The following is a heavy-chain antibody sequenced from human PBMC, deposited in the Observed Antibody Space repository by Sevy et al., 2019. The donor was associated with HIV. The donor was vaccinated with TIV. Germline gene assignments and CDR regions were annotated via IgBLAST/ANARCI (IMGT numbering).Heavy chain of an antibody. CDR3: AREVGHTSAFSPGKY. J-gene: IGHJ4*02. D-gene: IGHD1-26*01. V-gene: IGHV3-30-3*01. Sequence: GGSLRLSCAASGFSFNTHAMHWVRQAPGKGLDWVALISYDGSAKYYADSVKGRFTVSRDDSKNTLFLQMNSLRPEDSAVYYCAREVGHTSAFSPGKYWGQGTQVTVSS. CDR2: ISYDGSAK. CDR1: GFSFNTHA.